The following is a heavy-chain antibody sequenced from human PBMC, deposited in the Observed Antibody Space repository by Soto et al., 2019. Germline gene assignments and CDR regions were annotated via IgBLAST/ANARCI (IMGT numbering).Heavy chain of an antibody. J-gene: IGHJ4*02. Sequence: QVQLQQWGAGLLKPSETLSLTCAVYGGSFSGYYWSWIRQPPGKGLEWIGEINHSGSTNYNPSLKSRVTISVDTSKNQFSLKLSSVTAADTAVYYCARGEYHYGSGSYYPPGYWGQGTLVTVSS. CDR3: ARGEYHYGSGSYYPPGY. D-gene: IGHD3-10*01. CDR2: INHSGST. CDR1: GGSFSGYY. V-gene: IGHV4-34*01.